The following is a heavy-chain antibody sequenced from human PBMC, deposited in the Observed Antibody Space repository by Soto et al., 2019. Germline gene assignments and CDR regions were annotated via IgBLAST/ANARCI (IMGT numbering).Heavy chain of an antibody. J-gene: IGHJ6*02. CDR3: PRGRYGDYSVIGGGYYNGMDV. CDR2: ISYDGSNK. D-gene: IGHD4-17*01. V-gene: IGHV3-30-3*01. Sequence: QVQLVESGGGVVQPGRSLRVSCAASGFTLSSYAMNWVRQAPGTGLEWVAVISYDGSNKYYADSVKGRFTISRDSSKNTLYLHMNSLSAEHTAVYYCPRGRYGDYSVIGGGYYNGMDVWGQGTTVTVSS. CDR1: GFTLSSYA.